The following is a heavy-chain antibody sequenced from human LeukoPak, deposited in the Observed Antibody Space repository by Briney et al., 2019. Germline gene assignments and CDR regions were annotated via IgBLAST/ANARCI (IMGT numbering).Heavy chain of an antibody. CDR2: ISYDGSNK. Sequence: PRGSLRLSCAASGFTFSSYAMHWFRQAPGKGLEWVAVISYDGSNKYYADSVKGRFTISRDNSKNTLYLQMNSLRAEDTAVYYCARDLYSYGYGHFDYWGQGTLVTVSS. CDR3: ARDLYSYGYGHFDY. J-gene: IGHJ4*02. D-gene: IGHD5-18*01. V-gene: IGHV3-30-3*01. CDR1: GFTFSSYA.